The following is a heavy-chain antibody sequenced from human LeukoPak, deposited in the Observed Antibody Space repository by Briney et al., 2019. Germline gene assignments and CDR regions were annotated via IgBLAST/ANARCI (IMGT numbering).Heavy chain of an antibody. CDR2: ISGSGGST. J-gene: IGHJ4*02. D-gene: IGHD3-22*01. V-gene: IGHV3-23*01. Sequence: GGSLRLSCAASEFTFSDYYMSWTRQAPGKGLEWVSAISGSGGSTYYADSVKGRFTISRDNSKNTLYLQMNSLRAEDTAVYYCANHDNSGYYYSPQAPGRYWGQGTLVTVSS. CDR3: ANHDNSGYYYSPQAPGRY. CDR1: EFTFSDYY.